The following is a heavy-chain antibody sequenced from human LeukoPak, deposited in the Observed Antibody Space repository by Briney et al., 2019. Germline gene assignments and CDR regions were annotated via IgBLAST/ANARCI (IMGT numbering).Heavy chain of an antibody. CDR2: ISGIGGST. CDR1: GFTFSTYA. J-gene: IGHJ4*02. Sequence: GGSLRLSCAASGFTFSTYAMSWVRQAPGKGLEWVSGISGIGGSTNYADFVKGRFTISRDNSKSTLYLQMNSLRAEDTAIYCCAKGGEQWLVYVDYWGQGTLVTVSS. CDR3: AKGGEQWLVYVDY. D-gene: IGHD6-19*01. V-gene: IGHV3-23*01.